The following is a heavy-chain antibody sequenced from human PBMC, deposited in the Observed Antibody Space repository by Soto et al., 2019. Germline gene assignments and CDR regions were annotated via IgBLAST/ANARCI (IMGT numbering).Heavy chain of an antibody. Sequence: ASVKVSCKASGYTFTSYGISWVRQAPGQGLEWMGWISAYNGNTNYAQKLQGRVTMSTDTSTSTAYMELRSLRSDDTAVYYCARVGTTGTTGVDYYYYYMDVWGKGTTVTVSS. V-gene: IGHV1-18*01. D-gene: IGHD1-1*01. J-gene: IGHJ6*03. CDR3: ARVGTTGTTGVDYYYYYMDV. CDR1: GYTFTSYG. CDR2: ISAYNGNT.